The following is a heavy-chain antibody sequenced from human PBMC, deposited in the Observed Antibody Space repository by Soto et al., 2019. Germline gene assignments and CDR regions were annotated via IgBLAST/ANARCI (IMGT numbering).Heavy chain of an antibody. D-gene: IGHD6-6*01. CDR2: IIPIFGTA. Sequence: SVKVSCKASGGTSSSYAISWVRQAPGQGLEWMGGIIPIFGTANYAQKFQGRVTITADESTSTAYMELSSLRSEDTGVYYCARERARALYYYYYYGMDVWGQGTTVTVSS. V-gene: IGHV1-69*13. CDR3: ARERARALYYYYYYGMDV. CDR1: GGTSSSYA. J-gene: IGHJ6*02.